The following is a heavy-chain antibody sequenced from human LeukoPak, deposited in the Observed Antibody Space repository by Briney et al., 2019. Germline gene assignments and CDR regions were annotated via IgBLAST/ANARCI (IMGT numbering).Heavy chain of an antibody. CDR1: GYTFTSYA. CDR2: INAGNGNT. J-gene: IGHJ4*02. V-gene: IGHV1-3*01. CDR3: ARGGALQLEVCFDY. D-gene: IGHD1-1*01. Sequence: GASVKVSCKASGYTFTSYAMHWVRQAPGQRLEWMGWINAGNGNTKYSQKFQGRVTITRDTSASTAYMELSSLRSEDTAVYYCARGGALQLEVCFDYWGQGTLVTVSS.